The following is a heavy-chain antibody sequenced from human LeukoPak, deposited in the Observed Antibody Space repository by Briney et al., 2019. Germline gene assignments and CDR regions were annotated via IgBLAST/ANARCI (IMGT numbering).Heavy chain of an antibody. CDR2: IIPIFGTA. V-gene: IGHV1-69*06. Sequence: VASVKVSCKASGGTFSSYAITWVRQAPGQGLEWMGGIIPIFGTANYAQKFQGRVTITADKSTSTAYMELNSLRSEDTAVYYCARESNGYSYGYFDYWGQGTLVTVSS. CDR3: ARESNGYSYGYFDY. D-gene: IGHD5-18*01. CDR1: GGTFSSYA. J-gene: IGHJ4*02.